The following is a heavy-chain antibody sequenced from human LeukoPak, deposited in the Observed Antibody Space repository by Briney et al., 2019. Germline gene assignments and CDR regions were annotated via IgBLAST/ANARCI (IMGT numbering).Heavy chain of an antibody. CDR3: GREVPGGATILDY. CDR1: GFTFSSYW. J-gene: IGHJ4*02. CDR2: IKEDGSVK. Sequence: GGSLRLSCAASGFTFSSYWMSWVRQVPGKGLEWVANIKEDGSVKNYVDSVKGRFTISRDNAKNSLYLQMNSLRADDTAVYFCGREVPGGATILDYWGQGTLVTVSS. V-gene: IGHV3-7*04. D-gene: IGHD1-26*01.